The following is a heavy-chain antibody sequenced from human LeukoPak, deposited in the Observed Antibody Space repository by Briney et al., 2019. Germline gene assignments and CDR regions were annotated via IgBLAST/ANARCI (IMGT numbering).Heavy chain of an antibody. J-gene: IGHJ4*02. CDR3: ARPLQGIAAAGY. D-gene: IGHD6-13*01. Sequence: GESLKISCKGSGFSFDTYWIGWVRQMPGKGLEWMGMIFPADSDVRKSPSFQGQVTISADKSISTAYLQWSSLKASDTAMYYCARPLQGIAAAGYWGQGTLVTVSS. CDR2: IFPADSDV. V-gene: IGHV5-51*01. CDR1: GFSFDTYW.